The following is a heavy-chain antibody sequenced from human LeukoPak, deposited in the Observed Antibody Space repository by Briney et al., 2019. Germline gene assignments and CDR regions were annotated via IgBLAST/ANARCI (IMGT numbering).Heavy chain of an antibody. CDR2: TYYRSKWYN. Sequence: SQTLSLTCAISGDSVSSNSAAWYWIRLSPSRGLEWLGRTYYRSKWYNDSALSVKSRITINPDTSKNQFSLQLDSVTPEDTAMYYCARGINRVLDYWGQGTLVTVSS. CDR3: ARGINRVLDY. J-gene: IGHJ4*02. V-gene: IGHV6-1*01. D-gene: IGHD3-10*01. CDR1: GDSVSSNSAA.